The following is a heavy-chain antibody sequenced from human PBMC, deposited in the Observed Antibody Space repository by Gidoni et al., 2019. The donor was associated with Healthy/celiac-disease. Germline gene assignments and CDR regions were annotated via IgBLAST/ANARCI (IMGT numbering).Heavy chain of an antibody. Sequence: QVQLVQSGAEVKKPGASVKVSCKASGYTFTSYAMHWVRQAPGQRLEWMGWINAGNGNTKYSQKFQGRVTITRDTSASTAYMELSSLRSEDTAVYYCARDSFYTASYGGFDYWGQGTLVTVSS. CDR3: ARDSFYTASYGGFDY. V-gene: IGHV1-3*01. CDR2: INAGNGNT. J-gene: IGHJ4*02. CDR1: GYTFTSYA. D-gene: IGHD5-18*01.